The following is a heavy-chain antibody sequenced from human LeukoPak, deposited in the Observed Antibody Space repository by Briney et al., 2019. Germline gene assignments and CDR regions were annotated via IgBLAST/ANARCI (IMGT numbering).Heavy chain of an antibody. V-gene: IGHV1-8*03. CDR1: GYTFTDYD. CDR2: INPNSATT. J-gene: IGHJ3*01. CDR3: ARGDFGETNTAFDV. D-gene: IGHD4-17*01. Sequence: ASVKVSCKTSGYTFTDYDVHWVRQAPGQGLQWMGWINPNSATTNYAQRLQGRVTFTRDTSLSVAYMELSSLTSEDAAVYFCARGDFGETNTAFDVWGPGTLVAVSS.